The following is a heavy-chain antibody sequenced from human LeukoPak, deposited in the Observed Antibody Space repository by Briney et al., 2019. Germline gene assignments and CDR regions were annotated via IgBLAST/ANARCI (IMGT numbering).Heavy chain of an antibody. CDR3: ARDSNYYDRDWFDP. Sequence: GGSLRLSCAASGFTFSSYGMHWVRQAPGKGLEWVAVIWYDGSNKYYADSMKGRFTISRDNSKNTLYLQMNSLRAEDTAVYYCARDSNYYDRDWFDPWGQGTLVTVSS. CDR1: GFTFSSYG. D-gene: IGHD3-22*01. CDR2: IWYDGSNK. V-gene: IGHV3-33*01. J-gene: IGHJ5*02.